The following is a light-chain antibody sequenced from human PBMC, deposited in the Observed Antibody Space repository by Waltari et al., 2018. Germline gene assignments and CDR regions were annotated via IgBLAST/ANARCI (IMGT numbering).Light chain of an antibody. CDR1: GSDIGTNF. CDR2: RSD. CDR3: AAWDDSLSVVV. V-gene: IGLV1-47*01. J-gene: IGLJ7*01. Sequence: QSALTQPPAASGTPGQRLIISCSGSGSDIGTNFVSWYQQFPGTAPKLLTYRSDQRASGVPDRFSGSKSGSSASLASRGLQSEDESLYYCAAWDDSLSVVVFGGGTQVTVL.